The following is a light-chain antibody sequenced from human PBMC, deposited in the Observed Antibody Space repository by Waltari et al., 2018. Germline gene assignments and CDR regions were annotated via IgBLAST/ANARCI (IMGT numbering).Light chain of an antibody. CDR1: QSMSKW. CDR3: QQYNSYSLLT. CDR2: EAS. V-gene: IGKV1-5*03. J-gene: IGKJ4*01. Sequence: DIRMTQSTSTLSASAGARVIISCRASQSMSKWLAWYQQKPGKAPKLLIYEASTLQSGVPSSFSGTGSVTDFTLTISSLQPDDFATYYCQQYNSYSLLTFGGGTKVEIK.